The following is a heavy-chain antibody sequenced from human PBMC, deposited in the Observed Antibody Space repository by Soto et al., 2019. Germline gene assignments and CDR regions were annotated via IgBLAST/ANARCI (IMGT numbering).Heavy chain of an antibody. CDR1: GYTFTGYY. Sequence: ASVKVSCKASGYTFTGYYMHWVRQAPGQGLEWMGWINPNSGGTNYAQKFQGRVTMTRDTSISTAYMELSRLRSDDTAVYYCARGTGEYYYDSSGYSGPFDYWGQGTLVTVSS. CDR2: INPNSGGT. CDR3: ARGTGEYYYDSSGYSGPFDY. J-gene: IGHJ4*02. V-gene: IGHV1-2*02. D-gene: IGHD3-22*01.